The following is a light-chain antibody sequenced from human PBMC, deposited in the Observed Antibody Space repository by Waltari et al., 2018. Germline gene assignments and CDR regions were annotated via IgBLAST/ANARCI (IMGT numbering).Light chain of an antibody. CDR3: QQFNTGYS. J-gene: IGKJ2*01. V-gene: IGKV3-15*01. Sequence: EIVMTQSPATLSVSPGEAATLSCRASRAIANNLAWYQQKPGQALRLLIYDASTRATGIPARFSGSWSGTEFTLTSTSLQSEDSAVYFCQQFNTGYSFGQGTKLEIK. CDR1: RAIANN. CDR2: DAS.